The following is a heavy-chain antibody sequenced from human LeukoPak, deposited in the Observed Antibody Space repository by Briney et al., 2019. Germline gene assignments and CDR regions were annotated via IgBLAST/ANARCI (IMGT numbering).Heavy chain of an antibody. CDR3: AKGYYDYVWGSYYFDY. D-gene: IGHD3-16*01. Sequence: GGSLRRSCAASGFTFSSYAMSWVRQAPGKGLEWVSAISGSGGSTYYADSVKGRFTISRDNSRDTLYLQMNSLRAEDTAVYYCAKGYYDYVWGSYYFDYWGQGTLVTVSS. J-gene: IGHJ4*02. CDR2: ISGSGGST. CDR1: GFTFSSYA. V-gene: IGHV3-23*01.